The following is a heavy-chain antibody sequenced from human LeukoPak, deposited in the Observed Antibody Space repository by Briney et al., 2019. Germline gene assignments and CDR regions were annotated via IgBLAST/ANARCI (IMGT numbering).Heavy chain of an antibody. V-gene: IGHV3-7*01. Sequence: GGSLRLSCVVPGFTFSSNWMTWVRQALGKGLEWVANTKEDGSARYYVESVKGRFTVSRDNAKNSLFLQMDRLKVEDTAVYYCARGEKDGSLDSWGQGSLVTVSS. CDR2: TKEDGSAR. J-gene: IGHJ4*02. CDR1: GFTFSSNW. CDR3: ARGEKDGSLDS.